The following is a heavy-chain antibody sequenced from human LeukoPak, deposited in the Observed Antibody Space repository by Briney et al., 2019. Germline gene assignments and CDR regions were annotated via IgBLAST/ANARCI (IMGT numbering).Heavy chain of an antibody. V-gene: IGHV3-23*01. CDR3: AKDPTSSGSYSFYYYYGMDV. J-gene: IGHJ6*02. D-gene: IGHD3-10*01. CDR2: ISGSGGST. CDR1: GFTFSSYA. Sequence: GGSLRLSCAASGFTFSSYATSWVRQAPGKGLEWVSAISGSGGSTYYADSVKGRFTTSRDNSKNTLYLQMNSLRAEDTAVYYCAKDPTSSGSYSFYYYYGMDVWGQGTTVTVSS.